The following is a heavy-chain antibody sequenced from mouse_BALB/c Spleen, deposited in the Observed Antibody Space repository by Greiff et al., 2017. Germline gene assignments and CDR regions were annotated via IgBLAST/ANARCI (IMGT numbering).Heavy chain of an antibody. CDR3: ARRDYDGYYGYWYFDV. Sequence: EVKLMESGGDLVKPGGSLKLSCAASGFTFSSYGMSWVRQTPDKRLEWVATISSGGSYTYYPDSVKGRFTISRDNAKNTLYLQMSSLKSEDTAMYYCARRDYDGYYGYWYFDVWGAGTTVTVSS. V-gene: IGHV5-6*02. CDR2: ISSGGSYT. CDR1: GFTFSSYG. D-gene: IGHD2-3*01. J-gene: IGHJ1*01.